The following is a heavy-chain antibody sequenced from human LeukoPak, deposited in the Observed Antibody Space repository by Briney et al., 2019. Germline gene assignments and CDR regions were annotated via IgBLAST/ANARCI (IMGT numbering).Heavy chain of an antibody. CDR2: IFASGSI. D-gene: IGHD6-25*01. CDR1: GVSINTYY. V-gene: IGHV4-4*07. J-gene: IGHJ5*02. CDR3: ARDSGYYYSPFDP. Sequence: PLETLSLTCTVSGVSINTYYWSWIRQPAGKGLEWIGRIFASGSINYNPSLKSRVTMSMDTSKNQFSLLLKSVTAADTAVYYCARDSGYYYSPFDPWGQGTLVTVSS.